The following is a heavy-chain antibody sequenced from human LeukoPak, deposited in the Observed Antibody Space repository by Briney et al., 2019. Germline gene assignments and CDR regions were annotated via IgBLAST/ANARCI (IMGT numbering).Heavy chain of an antibody. CDR3: AKDRPYSGSYYPAFDI. J-gene: IGHJ3*02. V-gene: IGHV3-48*03. D-gene: IGHD1-26*01. Sequence: GGSLRLSCAASGFTFSSYEMNWVRQAPGKGLEWVSYISSSGSTIYYADSVKGRFTISRDNSKNTLYLQMNSLRAEDTAVYYCAKDRPYSGSYYPAFDIWGQGTMVTVSS. CDR1: GFTFSSYE. CDR2: ISSSGSTI.